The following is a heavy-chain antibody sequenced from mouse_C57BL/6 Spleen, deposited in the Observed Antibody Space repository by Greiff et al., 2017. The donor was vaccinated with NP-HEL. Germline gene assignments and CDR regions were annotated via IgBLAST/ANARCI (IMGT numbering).Heavy chain of an antibody. Sequence: QVQLQQPGAELVMPGASVKLSCKASGYTFTSYWMHWVKQRPGQGLEWIGEIDPSDSYTTYNQKFKGKATLTVDKSSSTAYMQLSSLTAEDSAVYYCVGSSYPHYWGQGTTLTVSS. CDR3: VGSSYPHY. D-gene: IGHD1-1*01. CDR1: GYTFTSYW. J-gene: IGHJ2*01. V-gene: IGHV1-69*01. CDR2: IDPSDSYT.